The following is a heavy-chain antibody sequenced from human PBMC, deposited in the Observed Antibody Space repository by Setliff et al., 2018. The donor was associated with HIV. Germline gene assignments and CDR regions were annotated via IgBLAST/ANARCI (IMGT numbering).Heavy chain of an antibody. J-gene: IGHJ3*02. CDR2: ISGSGGST. D-gene: IGHD4-17*01. Sequence: PGGSLRLSCAASGFTFSSYAMSWVRQAPGKGLEWVSAISGSGGSTYYADSVRGRFTISRDNSKNTLYLQMNSLRAEDTAVYYCAKEHYGDYAVEDAFDIWGQGTMVT. CDR1: GFTFSSYA. V-gene: IGHV3-23*01. CDR3: AKEHYGDYAVEDAFDI.